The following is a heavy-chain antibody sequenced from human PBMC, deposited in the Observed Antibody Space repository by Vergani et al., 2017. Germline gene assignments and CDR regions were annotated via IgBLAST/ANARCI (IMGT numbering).Heavy chain of an antibody. D-gene: IGHD2-15*01. Sequence: EVQLVESGGGLVQPGGSLRLSCAASGFTFSSYEMNWVRQAPGKGLEWVSYISSSGSTIYYADSVKGRFTISRDNAKNSLYLQMNSLRAEDTAVYYCARLTGGGPPVRGYFDYWGQGTLVTVSS. CDR2: ISSSGSTI. V-gene: IGHV3-48*03. CDR1: GFTFSSYE. J-gene: IGHJ4*02. CDR3: ARLTGGGPPVRGYFDY.